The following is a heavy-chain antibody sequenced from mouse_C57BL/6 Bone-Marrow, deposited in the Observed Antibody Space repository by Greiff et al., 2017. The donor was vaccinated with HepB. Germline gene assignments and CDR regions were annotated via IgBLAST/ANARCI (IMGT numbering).Heavy chain of an antibody. CDR3: TTDAMDY. CDR2: IDPENGDT. J-gene: IGHJ4*01. V-gene: IGHV14-4*01. Sequence: EVQLQQSGAELVRPGASVKLSCTASGFNIKDDYMHWVKQRPEQGLEWIGWIDPENGDTEYASKFQGKATITADTSSNTAYLQLSSLTSEDTSVYYCTTDAMDYWGQGTSVTVSS. CDR1: GFNIKDDY.